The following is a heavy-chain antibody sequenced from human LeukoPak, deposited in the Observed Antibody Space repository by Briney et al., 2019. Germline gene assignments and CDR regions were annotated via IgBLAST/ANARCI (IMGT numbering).Heavy chain of an antibody. V-gene: IGHV1-69*04. D-gene: IGHD5-18*01. CDR1: GGTFSSYA. J-gene: IGHJ6*02. Sequence: GASVKVSCKASGGTFSSYAISWVRQAPGQGLEWMGRIIPILGIANYAQKFQGRVTITADKSTSTAYMELSSLRSEDTAVYYCAREVDTAMVGYYYCYGMDVWGQGTTVTVSS. CDR2: IIPILGIA. CDR3: AREVDTAMVGYYYCYGMDV.